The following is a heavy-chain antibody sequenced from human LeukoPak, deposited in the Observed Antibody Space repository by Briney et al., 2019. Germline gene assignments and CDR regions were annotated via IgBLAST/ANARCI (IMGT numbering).Heavy chain of an antibody. V-gene: IGHV3-64*02. D-gene: IGHD3-22*01. J-gene: IGHJ4*02. Sequence: GGSLRLSCAASGFTFSSYAMHWLRQAPGKGLEYVSAISSDGGSTYYADSVKGRFTISRDNSKNPLYLQMGSTAADDLAVYYCARVTFYSGAYYYYKWGQGTLVTVSS. CDR3: ARVTFYSGAYYYYK. CDR1: GFTFSSYA. CDR2: ISSDGGST.